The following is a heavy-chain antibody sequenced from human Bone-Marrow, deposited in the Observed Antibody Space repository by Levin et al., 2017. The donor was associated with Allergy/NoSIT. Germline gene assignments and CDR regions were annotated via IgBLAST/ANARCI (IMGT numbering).Heavy chain of an antibody. CDR1: GYSFTSYW. CDR2: IYPGDSDT. J-gene: IGHJ2*01. Sequence: GGSLRLSCKGSGYSFTSYWIGWVRQMPGKGLEWMGIIYPGDSDTRYSPSFQGQVTISADKSISTAYLQWSSLKASDTAIYYCARRYGGKYWYFDLWGRGTLVTVSS. D-gene: IGHD4-23*01. CDR3: ARRYGGKYWYFDL. V-gene: IGHV5-51*01.